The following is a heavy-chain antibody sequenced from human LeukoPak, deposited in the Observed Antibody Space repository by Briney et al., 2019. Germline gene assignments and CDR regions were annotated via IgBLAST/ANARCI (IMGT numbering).Heavy chain of an antibody. V-gene: IGHV1-2*02. D-gene: IGHD2-15*01. CDR2: INPNSGGT. CDR3: ARDPLCSGGSCYSD. Sequence: ASVKVSCKASGYTFTGYYMHWVRQAPGQGLEWMGWINPNSGGTNYAQKFQGRVTMTRDTSISTAYMELSSLRSEDTAVYYCARDPLCSGGSCYSDWGQGTLVTVSS. J-gene: IGHJ4*02. CDR1: GYTFTGYY.